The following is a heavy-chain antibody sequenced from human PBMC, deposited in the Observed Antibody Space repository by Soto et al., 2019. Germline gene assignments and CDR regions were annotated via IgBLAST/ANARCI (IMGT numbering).Heavy chain of an antibody. Sequence: EVKLVESGGGLVQPGGSLRLSCAASGFTFSSYSMNWVRQAPGKGLEWVSYISSSSSTIYYADSVKGRFTISRDNAKNALYLPMNSLRDEDTAVYYCAGVCYSVAGTGGPDYWGQGTLVTVSS. V-gene: IGHV3-48*02. D-gene: IGHD6-19*01. J-gene: IGHJ4*02. CDR1: GFTFSSYS. CDR2: ISSSSSTI. CDR3: AGVCYSVAGTGGPDY.